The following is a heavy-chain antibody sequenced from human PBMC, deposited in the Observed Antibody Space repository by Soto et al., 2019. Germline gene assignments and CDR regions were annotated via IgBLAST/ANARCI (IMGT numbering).Heavy chain of an antibody. V-gene: IGHV4-30-4*01. CDR1: GGSISSGDYY. J-gene: IGHJ4*02. Sequence: SETLSLTCTVSGGSISSGDYYWSWIRQPPGKGLEWIGFIYYSGSTYYNPSLKSRVTISVDTSKNQFSLKLSSVTAADTAVYYCARFSIGRIGRDFWSGYYHVDYWGQGTLVTVSS. CDR2: IYYSGST. CDR3: ARFSIGRIGRDFWSGYYHVDY. D-gene: IGHD3-3*01.